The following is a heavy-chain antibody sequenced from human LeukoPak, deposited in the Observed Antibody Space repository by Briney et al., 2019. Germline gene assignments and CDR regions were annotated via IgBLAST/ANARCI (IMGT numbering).Heavy chain of an antibody. V-gene: IGHV1-8*01. CDR3: AKRYSSSSYYVAFDI. J-gene: IGHJ3*02. Sequence: ASVKVSCKASGYTFGSYDINWVRQATGQGLEWMGWMNPNSGNTGFAQKFQGRVTMTWNSSISTAYMELSSLRSQDTAVYFCAKRYSSSSYYVAFDIWGQGTMVTVSS. CDR2: MNPNSGNT. D-gene: IGHD6-6*01. CDR1: GYTFGSYD.